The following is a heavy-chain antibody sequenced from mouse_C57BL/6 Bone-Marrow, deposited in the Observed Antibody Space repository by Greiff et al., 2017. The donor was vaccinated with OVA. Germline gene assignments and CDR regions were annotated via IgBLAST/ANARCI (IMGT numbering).Heavy chain of an antibody. D-gene: IGHD1-1*01. J-gene: IGHJ2*01. Sequence: QVQLQQPGAELVKPGASVKMSCKASGYTFTSYWITWVKQRPGQGLEWIGDIYPGSGSTNYNEKFKSKATLTVDTSSSTAYMQLSSLTSEDSAVYYCARRNVATGYFDYWGQGTTLTVSS. V-gene: IGHV1-55*01. CDR1: GYTFTSYW. CDR3: ARRNVATGYFDY. CDR2: IYPGSGST.